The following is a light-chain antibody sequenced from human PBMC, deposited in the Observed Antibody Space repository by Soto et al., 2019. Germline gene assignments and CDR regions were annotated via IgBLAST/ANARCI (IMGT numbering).Light chain of an antibody. CDR2: KAS. CDR3: QHYNSYSEA. Sequence: DIQMTQSPSTLSGSVGDRVTITCRASQTISSWLAWYQQKPGKAPKLLIYKASTLKSGVPSRFNGSGSGTEFTLTISSLKPDDFATYYYQHYNSYSEAFGQGTKVELK. CDR1: QTISSW. J-gene: IGKJ1*01. V-gene: IGKV1-5*03.